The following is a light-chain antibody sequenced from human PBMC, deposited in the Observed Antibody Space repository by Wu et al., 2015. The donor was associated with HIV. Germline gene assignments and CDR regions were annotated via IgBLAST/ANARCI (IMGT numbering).Light chain of an antibody. CDR1: QGISSA. CDR2: DAS. Sequence: AIQLTQSPSSLSASVGDRVIITCRASQGISSAVVWYQQKPGKAPKLLIYDASSLESGVPSRFSGSGSGTDFTLTISNLQPEDFAIYYCQQFNNYLPITFGQGTRLEIK. V-gene: IGKV1D-13*01. J-gene: IGKJ5*01. CDR3: QQFNNYLPIT.